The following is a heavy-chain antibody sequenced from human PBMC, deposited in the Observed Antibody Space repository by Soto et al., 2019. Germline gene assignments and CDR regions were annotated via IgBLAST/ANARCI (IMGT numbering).Heavy chain of an antibody. CDR3: ARWNSYGYYFDY. CDR1: GFTFSSYL. J-gene: IGHJ4*02. V-gene: IGHV3-7*01. Sequence: GGSLRLSCAASGFTFSSYLISWVRQAPGKGLEWVANINQDRSEKYYVDSVKGRFTISRDNAKNSLYLQMNSLRAEDTAVYYCARWNSYGYYFDYWGQGTLVTVSS. D-gene: IGHD5-18*01. CDR2: INQDRSEK.